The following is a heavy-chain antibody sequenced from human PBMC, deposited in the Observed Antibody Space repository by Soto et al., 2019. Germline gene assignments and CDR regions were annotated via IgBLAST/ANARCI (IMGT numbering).Heavy chain of an antibody. CDR2: INHDGIT. Sequence: QVQLQQWGAGLLKPSETLSLTCAISGGSFSGYYWSWIRQPPGKGLEWIGEINHDGITNYNPYLKSRVTIALHTSKNQFSLKLTSVAAADTAVYYSAGRYCTGGSCYRPWGQGTLVTVSS. V-gene: IGHV4-34*01. D-gene: IGHD2-15*01. CDR3: AGRYCTGGSCYRP. CDR1: GGSFSGYY. J-gene: IGHJ4*02.